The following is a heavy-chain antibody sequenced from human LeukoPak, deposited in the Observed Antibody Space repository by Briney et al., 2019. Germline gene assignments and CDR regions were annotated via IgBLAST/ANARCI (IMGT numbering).Heavy chain of an antibody. J-gene: IGHJ4*02. V-gene: IGHV4-39*01. CDR3: ARYLRSSGMYYFDY. Sequence: SETLSLTCTVSGGSISSNSYYWGWIHQPPGKGLEWIGKIYYSGNTYFNPSLKSRVTISVDTSKNQFSLKLTSVTAADTAIYYCARYLRSSGMYYFDYWGQGTLVTVSS. CDR2: IYYSGNT. CDR1: GGSISSNSYY. D-gene: IGHD3-22*01.